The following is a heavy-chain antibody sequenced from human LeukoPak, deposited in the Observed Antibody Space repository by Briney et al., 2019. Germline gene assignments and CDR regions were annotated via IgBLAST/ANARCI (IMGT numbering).Heavy chain of an antibody. D-gene: IGHD6-25*01. CDR1: GFSFSRYA. CDR2: IGDTGRHT. J-gene: IGHJ4*02. Sequence: GGSLRLSCAASGFSFSRYAMGWVRQAPGEGLEWISAIGDTGRHTFYADSVRGRFTTSRDNSKNTLDLQMNSLRVEDTARYYCAKGSAAARPYYFDFWGPGTVVTVSS. V-gene: IGHV3-23*01. CDR3: AKGSAAARPYYFDF.